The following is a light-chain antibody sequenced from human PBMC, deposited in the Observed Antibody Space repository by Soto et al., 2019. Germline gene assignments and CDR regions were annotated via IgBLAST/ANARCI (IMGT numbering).Light chain of an antibody. CDR1: RNIGSW. Sequence: DIQMTQSPSTLSASVGDRVTITCRASRNIGSWLAWYQQKAGKAPNLLIYRASILETGVPSRFTGSASGTEFTLTISSLQPDDFATYYCQQHSNYPITFGGETKVE. V-gene: IGKV1-5*03. J-gene: IGKJ4*01. CDR3: QQHSNYPIT. CDR2: RAS.